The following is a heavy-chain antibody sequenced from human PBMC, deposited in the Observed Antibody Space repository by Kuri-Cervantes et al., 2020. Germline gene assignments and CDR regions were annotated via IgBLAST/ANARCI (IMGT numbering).Heavy chain of an antibody. V-gene: IGHV4-59*01. CDR2: IYYSGST. Sequence: GSLSLTCTVSGGSISSYYWSWIRQPPGKGLEWIGYIYYSGSTNYNPSLKSRVTISVDTSKNQFSLKLSSVTAADTALYYCARDQDYYDNNGYYYWRYFQHWGQGTLVTVSS. CDR1: GGSISSYY. CDR3: ARDQDYYDNNGYYYWRYFQH. D-gene: IGHD3-22*01. J-gene: IGHJ1*01.